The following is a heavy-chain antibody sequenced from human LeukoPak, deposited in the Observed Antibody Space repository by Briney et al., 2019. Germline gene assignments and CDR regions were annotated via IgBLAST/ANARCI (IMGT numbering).Heavy chain of an antibody. CDR3: AKGRVASATVVTGPYFDY. D-gene: IGHD4-23*01. Sequence: SGGSLRLSCAASGFTFSSYGMHWVRQAPGKGLEWVAFVRYDGSNKYYADSVKGRFTISRDNSKNTLYLQTNSLRAEDTAVYYCAKGRVASATVVTGPYFDYWGQGTLVTVSS. CDR1: GFTFSSYG. V-gene: IGHV3-30*02. J-gene: IGHJ4*02. CDR2: VRYDGSNK.